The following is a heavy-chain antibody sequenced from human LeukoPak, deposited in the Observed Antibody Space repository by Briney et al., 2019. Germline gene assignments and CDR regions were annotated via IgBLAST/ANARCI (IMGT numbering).Heavy chain of an antibody. Sequence: GGSLRLSCAASGFTFSNAWMSWVRQAPGKGLEWVGRIKSKTDGGTTDYAAPVKGRFTISRDDSKNTLYLQMNSLKTEDTAVYYCTTALDSSGYYPYFDYWGQGTLVTVSS. V-gene: IGHV3-15*01. CDR2: IKSKTDGGTT. CDR3: TTALDSSGYYPYFDY. CDR1: GFTFSNAW. D-gene: IGHD3-22*01. J-gene: IGHJ4*02.